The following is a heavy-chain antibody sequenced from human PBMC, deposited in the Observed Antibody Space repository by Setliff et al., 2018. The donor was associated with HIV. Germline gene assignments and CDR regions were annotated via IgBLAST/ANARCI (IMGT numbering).Heavy chain of an antibody. CDR1: GYSFTNSW. D-gene: IGHD6-13*01. V-gene: IGHV5-51*01. CDR2: IYPGDYDA. J-gene: IGHJ3*02. CDR3: ARGATGNLEALDI. Sequence: PGGSLKLSCKGSGYSFTNSWIGWVRQMPGKGLEWMGIIYPGDYDAKYNPSFQGQVTISADKSISTAYLQWSNLKASDTAMYYCARGATGNLEALDIWGQGTMVTVSS.